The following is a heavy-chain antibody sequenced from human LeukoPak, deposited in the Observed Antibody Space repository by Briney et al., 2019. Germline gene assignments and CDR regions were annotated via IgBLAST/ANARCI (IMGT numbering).Heavy chain of an antibody. V-gene: IGHV4-30-4*02. D-gene: IGHD3-3*01. CDR2: IYYSGST. CDR3: AKGPEWFPYYMDV. J-gene: IGHJ6*03. CDR1: GGSISSGDYY. Sequence: SETLSLTCTVSGGSISSGDYYWSWIRQPPGKGLEWIGYIYYSGSTYYNPSLKSRVTISVDTSKNQFSLKLSSVTAADTAVYYCAKGPEWFPYYMDVWGKGTTVTVSS.